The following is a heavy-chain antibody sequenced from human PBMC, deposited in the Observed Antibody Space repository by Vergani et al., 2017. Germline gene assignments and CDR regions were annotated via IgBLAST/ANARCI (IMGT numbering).Heavy chain of an antibody. Sequence: QVQLQQWGAGLLKPSETLSLTCAVYGGSFSGYYWSWIRQPPGKGLEWIGEINHSGSTNYNPSLKSRVTISVDTSKNQFSLKLSSVTAADTAVYYCAREPSLHYYYMDVWGKGTTVTVSS. D-gene: IGHD1-26*01. J-gene: IGHJ6*03. CDR2: INHSGST. V-gene: IGHV4-34*01. CDR1: GGSFSGYY. CDR3: AREPSLHYYYMDV.